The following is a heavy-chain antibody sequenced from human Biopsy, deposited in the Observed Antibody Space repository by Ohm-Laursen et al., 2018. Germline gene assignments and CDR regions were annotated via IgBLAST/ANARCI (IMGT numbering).Heavy chain of an antibody. CDR1: GFTFSSYA. J-gene: IGHJ4*02. D-gene: IGHD3-22*01. V-gene: IGHV3-23*01. Sequence: SLRLSCAASGFTFSSYAMSWVRQAPGKGLEWVSAITSSGDTTYYSDSVKGRFTISRDSSKNTLHLQMNSLRAEDTAVYYCAKDQGYYYDRSVHYYFDYWGQGTLVTVSS. CDR3: AKDQGYYYDRSVHYYFDY. CDR2: ITSSGDTT.